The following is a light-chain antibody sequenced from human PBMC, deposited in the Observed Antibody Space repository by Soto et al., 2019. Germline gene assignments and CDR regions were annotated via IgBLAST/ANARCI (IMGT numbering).Light chain of an antibody. V-gene: IGLV1-44*01. CDR1: PSNIGSNS. J-gene: IGLJ1*01. CDR3: AAWDDSQMRV. CDR2: KND. Sequence: QSALTQPPSASGTPGQNVSISCSGGPSNIGSNSVNWLQQLPGAAPKLLIYKNDQRPSGVPDRFSASKSGTSASLAISGLQSEDEADYYCAAWDDSQMRVFGRGNKVTVL.